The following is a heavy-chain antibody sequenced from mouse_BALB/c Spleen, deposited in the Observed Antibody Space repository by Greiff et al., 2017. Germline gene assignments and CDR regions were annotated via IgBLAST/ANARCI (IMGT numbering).Heavy chain of an antibody. J-gene: IGHJ1*01. CDR3: ARGGGSSYWYFDV. CDR1: GFTFSSYA. CDR2: ISSGGST. Sequence: EVKLVESGGGLVKPGGSLKLSCAASGFTFSSYAMSWVRQTPEKRLEWVASISSGGSTYYPDTVTGRFTISRDNAKNTLYLEMSSLRSEDTAMYYCARGGGSSYWYFDVWGAGTTVTVSS. D-gene: IGHD1-1*01. V-gene: IGHV5-6-5*01.